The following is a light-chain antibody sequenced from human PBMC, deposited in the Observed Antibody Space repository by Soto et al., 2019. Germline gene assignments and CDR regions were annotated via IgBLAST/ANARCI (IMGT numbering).Light chain of an antibody. J-gene: IGLJ3*02. V-gene: IGLV1-47*01. Sequence: QSVLTQPPSASGAPGQRVTISCSGSDSNIGTKYVSWYQQLPGTAPKLLIYTNDQRPSEVPDRFSGSKSGTSASLAISGLRSEDEADYFCAAWDDSLSGRVFGGGTKLTVL. CDR3: AAWDDSLSGRV. CDR2: TND. CDR1: DSNIGTKY.